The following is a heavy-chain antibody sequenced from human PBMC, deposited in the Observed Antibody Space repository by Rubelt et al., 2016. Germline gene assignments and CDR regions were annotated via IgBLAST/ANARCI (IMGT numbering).Heavy chain of an antibody. D-gene: IGHD2-15*01. CDR3: ARDLVACSSGTCYSKGFDI. CDR1: GGSISSGSYY. Sequence: QLQLQESGPGLVKPSETLSLTCTVSGGSISSGSYYWGWIRQPPGKELEWLGSVYYSGRTYYNPSLKSRVSMSADTSKNLFSLRLSCVTAAETAVYYGARDLVACSSGTCYSKGFDIWGQGTVVTVSS. J-gene: IGHJ3*02. V-gene: IGHV4-39*07. CDR2: VYYSGRT.